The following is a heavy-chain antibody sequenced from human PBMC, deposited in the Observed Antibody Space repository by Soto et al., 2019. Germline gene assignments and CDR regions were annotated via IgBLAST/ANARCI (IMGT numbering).Heavy chain of an antibody. Sequence: PGGSLRLSCAASGFTFSSYSMNWVRQAPGKGLEWVSSISSSSSYIYYADPVKGRFTISRDNAKNSLYLQMNSLRAEDTAVYYCARDRAPDGMDVWGQGTTVTVSS. J-gene: IGHJ6*02. CDR1: GFTFSSYS. CDR3: ARDRAPDGMDV. CDR2: ISSSSSYI. V-gene: IGHV3-21*01.